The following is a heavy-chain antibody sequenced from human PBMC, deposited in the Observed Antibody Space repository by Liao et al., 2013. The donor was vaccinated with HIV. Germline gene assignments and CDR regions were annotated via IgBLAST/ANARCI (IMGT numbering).Heavy chain of an antibody. D-gene: IGHD5-24*01. V-gene: IGHV4-61*02. Sequence: QVQLQESGPGLVKPSQTLSLTCTVSGGSISSGSYYWSWIRQPAGKGLEWIGRIYTSGSTNYNPSLKSRVTISVDTSKNQFSLKLSSVTAADTAVYYCARDLEMATPLGYWGQGTPGHRLL. CDR2: IYTSGST. CDR3: ARDLEMATPLGY. CDR1: GGSISSGSYY. J-gene: IGHJ4*02.